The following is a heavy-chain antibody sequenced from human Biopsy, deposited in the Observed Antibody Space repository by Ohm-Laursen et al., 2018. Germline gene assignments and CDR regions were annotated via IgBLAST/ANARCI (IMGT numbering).Heavy chain of an antibody. CDR3: ASRPNCGGDCSSGFDY. D-gene: IGHD2-21*02. J-gene: IGHJ4*02. Sequence: SVKVSCKASGFTFNRYAMQWVRQARGQRLEWIGWIVAGGGNTNYAQKFQERVTITRDMSTSTAYMELSSLRSEDSAVYYCASRPNCGGDCSSGFDYWGQGTLVTVSS. V-gene: IGHV1-58*02. CDR1: GFTFNRYA. CDR2: IVAGGGNT.